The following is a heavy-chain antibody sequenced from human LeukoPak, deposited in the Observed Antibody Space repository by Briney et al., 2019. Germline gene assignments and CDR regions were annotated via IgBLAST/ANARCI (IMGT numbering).Heavy chain of an antibody. V-gene: IGHV3-23*01. CDR2: ISGSGGST. D-gene: IGHD3-10*01. Sequence: GGSLRLSCAASGFTFSSYAMSWVRQAPGKGLEWVSAISGSGGSTYYADSVKGRFTIPRDHSQNTLYPQMNSLRADDTAVYYCANVDSGGSGSQNYYYYGMDVWGQGTTVTVSS. CDR1: GFTFSSYA. J-gene: IGHJ6*02. CDR3: ANVDSGGSGSQNYYYYGMDV.